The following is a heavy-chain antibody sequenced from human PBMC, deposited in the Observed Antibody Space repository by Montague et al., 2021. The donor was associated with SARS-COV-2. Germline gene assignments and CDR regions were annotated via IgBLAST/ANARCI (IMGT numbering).Heavy chain of an antibody. Sequence: SDTLSLTCTVSGGSISSYYWSWIRQPPGKGLEWIGYIYYSGSTNYNPSLKSRVTISVDTSKNQFSLKLSSVTAADTAVYYCAGVEGGGVIDYWGQGTLVTVSS. V-gene: IGHV4-59*07. D-gene: IGHD2-8*02. CDR2: IYYSGST. J-gene: IGHJ4*02. CDR1: GGSISSYY. CDR3: AGVEGGGVIDY.